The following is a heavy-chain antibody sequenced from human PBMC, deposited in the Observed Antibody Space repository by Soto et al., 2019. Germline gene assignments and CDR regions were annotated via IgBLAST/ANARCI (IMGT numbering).Heavy chain of an antibody. J-gene: IGHJ4*02. Sequence: GGSLRLSYAAPESIFRGYGMHWVRQAPGKGLEWVAIIRFDGSNIKYADAVMGRFTTSRDNSKNMLYLEMNSLRVEDTALYYCARDGIGSVAFWGYLGYWGQGTLVTVSS. D-gene: IGHD3-16*01. CDR1: ESIFRGYG. CDR3: ARDGIGSVAFWGYLGY. V-gene: IGHV3-33*01. CDR2: IRFDGSNI.